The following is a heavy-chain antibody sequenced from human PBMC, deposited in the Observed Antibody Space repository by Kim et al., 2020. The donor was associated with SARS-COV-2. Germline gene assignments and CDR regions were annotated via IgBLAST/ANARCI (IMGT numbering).Heavy chain of an antibody. CDR2: IYTSGST. V-gene: IGHV4-4*07. CDR3: ARDSTIFGVVTTYFDS. Sequence: SETLSLTCTVSGGSISSYYWSWIRQPAGKGLEWIGRIYTSGSTNYNPSLKSRVTMSVYTSKNQFSLRLSSVTAADTAVYYCARDSTIFGVVTTYFDSWGQGTLVTVSS. CDR1: GGSISSYY. D-gene: IGHD3-3*01. J-gene: IGHJ4*02.